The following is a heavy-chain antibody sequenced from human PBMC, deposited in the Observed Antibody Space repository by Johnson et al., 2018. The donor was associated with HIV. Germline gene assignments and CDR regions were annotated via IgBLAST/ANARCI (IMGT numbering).Heavy chain of an antibody. CDR1: GFTFDDYD. V-gene: IGHV3-20*04. D-gene: IGHD5-18*01. Sequence: VQLVESGGGVVRPGGSLRLSCVASGFTFDDYDMSWVRQAPGKGLEWVSGINWNGGKTGYADSVKGRFTISRDNSKNTLYLQMNSLRAEDTAVYYCAKDRDSYGYGGAFDIWGQGTAVTVSS. CDR2: INWNGGKT. CDR3: AKDRDSYGYGGAFDI. J-gene: IGHJ3*02.